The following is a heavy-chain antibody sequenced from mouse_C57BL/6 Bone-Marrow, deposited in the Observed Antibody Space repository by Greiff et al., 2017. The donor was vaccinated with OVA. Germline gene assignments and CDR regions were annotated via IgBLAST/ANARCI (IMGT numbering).Heavy chain of an antibody. D-gene: IGHD1-1*01. CDR1: GFTFSDFY. V-gene: IGHV7-1*01. J-gene: IGHJ1*03. CDR3: ARAIDYYGSSYWYFDV. CDR2: CRNKANDYTT. Sequence: EVQLVESGGGLVQSGRSLRLSCATSGFTFSDFYMEWVRQAPGKGLEWIAACRNKANDYTTEYSASVKGRFIVSRDTSQSILYLQMNALRAEDTAIYYCARAIDYYGSSYWYFDVWGTGTTVTVSS.